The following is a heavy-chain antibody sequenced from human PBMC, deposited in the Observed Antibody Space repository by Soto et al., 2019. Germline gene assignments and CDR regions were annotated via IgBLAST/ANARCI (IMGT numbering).Heavy chain of an antibody. CDR2: ISGSGGST. CDR3: AKVQDGGYPGVDIVATEGAEAYYYYGMDV. CDR1: GFTFSSYA. Sequence: GGSLRLSCAASGFTFSSYAMSWVRQAPGKGLEWVSAISGSGGSTYYADSVKGRFTISRDNSKNTLYLQMNSLRAEDTAVDYCAKVQDGGYPGVDIVATEGAEAYYYYGMDVWGQGTTVTVSS. V-gene: IGHV3-23*01. D-gene: IGHD5-12*01. J-gene: IGHJ6*02.